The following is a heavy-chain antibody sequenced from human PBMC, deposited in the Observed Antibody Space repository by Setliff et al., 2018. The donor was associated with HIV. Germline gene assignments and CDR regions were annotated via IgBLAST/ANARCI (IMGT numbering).Heavy chain of an antibody. CDR2: IIPLFGTA. J-gene: IGHJ4*02. Sequence: ASVKVSCKASGDTFSNSLVTWVRQAPGQGLEWMGGIIPLFGTANYAQKFQGRVTMTTDELMTTAYLELSSLRSEDTSVYYCARSAHGYSTKYYFDYWGQGTLVTVSA. V-gene: IGHV1-69*05. CDR3: ARSAHGYSTKYYFDY. CDR1: GDTFSNSL. D-gene: IGHD5-18*01.